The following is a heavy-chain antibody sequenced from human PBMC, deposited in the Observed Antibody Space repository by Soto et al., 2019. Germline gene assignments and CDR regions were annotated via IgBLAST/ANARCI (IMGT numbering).Heavy chain of an antibody. D-gene: IGHD3-3*02. CDR3: ARGRHFLFDY. CDR1: GFTFDYYA. Sequence: GGSLRLSCAASGFTFDYYAMHWVRHAPGKGLEWVSGFSWNSGSIGYADSVRGRFTISRDNAKNSLYLQMNSLSAEDTAVYYCARGRHFLFDYWGQGTLVTVSS. V-gene: IGHV3-9*01. CDR2: FSWNSGSI. J-gene: IGHJ4*02.